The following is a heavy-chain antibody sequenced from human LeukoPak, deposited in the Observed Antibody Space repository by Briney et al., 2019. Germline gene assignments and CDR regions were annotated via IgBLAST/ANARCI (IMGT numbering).Heavy chain of an antibody. Sequence: ASVKVSCKASGYTFSIYGISWVRQAPGQALEWMGWISVYNGDTNYSQKLQGRVTMTTDTSTSTAYMELRSLRSDDTAVYYCARGITVTTFRNSFDPWGQGTLVTVSS. CDR2: ISVYNGDT. D-gene: IGHD4-17*01. J-gene: IGHJ5*02. CDR1: GYTFSIYG. V-gene: IGHV1-18*04. CDR3: ARGITVTTFRNSFDP.